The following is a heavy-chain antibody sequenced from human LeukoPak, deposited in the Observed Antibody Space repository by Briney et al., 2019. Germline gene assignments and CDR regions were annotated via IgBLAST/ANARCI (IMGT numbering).Heavy chain of an antibody. D-gene: IGHD5-18*01. CDR1: GFTFSSYW. CDR3: ARSYSYGYASDY. J-gene: IGHJ4*02. Sequence: GGSLRPSCAASGFTFSSYWMHWVRQAPGKGLVWVSRINSDGSSTSYADSVKGRFTISRDNAKNTLYLQMNSLRAEDTAVYYCARSYSYGYASDYWGQGTLVTVSS. V-gene: IGHV3-74*01. CDR2: INSDGSST.